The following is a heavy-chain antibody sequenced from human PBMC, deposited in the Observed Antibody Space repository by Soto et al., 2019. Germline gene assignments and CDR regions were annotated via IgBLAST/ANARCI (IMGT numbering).Heavy chain of an antibody. Sequence: VQLVESGGGVVQPGGSLRLSCVDSGNTFSTYAMYWVRQAPGKGLEWVAAITYHGSNYFYAASVKGRFIISRDNSKNGLYLQMNSLRLDDTAVYYCARDKGTLVQASVGLYYYGMDVWGQGTTVTVS. J-gene: IGHJ6*02. D-gene: IGHD2-15*01. V-gene: IGHV3-30-3*01. CDR1: GNTFSTYA. CDR3: ARDKGTLVQASVGLYYYGMDV. CDR2: ITYHGSNY.